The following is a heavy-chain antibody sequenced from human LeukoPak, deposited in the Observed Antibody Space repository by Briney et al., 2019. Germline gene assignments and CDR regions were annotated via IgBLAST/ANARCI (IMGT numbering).Heavy chain of an antibody. CDR1: GGSISSYY. Sequence: SETLSLTCTVSGGSISSYYWSWIRQPPGKGLEWIGYIYYSGSTYYNPSLKSRVTISVDTSKNQFSLKLSSVTAADTAVYYCARGRPFDPWGQGTLVTVSS. J-gene: IGHJ5*02. CDR3: ARGRPFDP. V-gene: IGHV4-59*12. CDR2: IYYSGST.